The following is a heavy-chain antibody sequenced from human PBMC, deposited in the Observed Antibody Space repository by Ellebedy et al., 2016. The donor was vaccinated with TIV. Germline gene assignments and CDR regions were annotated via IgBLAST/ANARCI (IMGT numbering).Heavy chain of an antibody. CDR1: GLTVSSNH. J-gene: IGHJ5*02. Sequence: GESLKISCAASGLTVSSNHMSWLRQAPGKGLEWVSVIYGGGGTSYTDSVKGRFSISIDNSKNTLYLQMNSLRAEDTAMYYCAKVTTGWPSSWGQGTLVTVSS. CDR3: AKVTTGWPSS. V-gene: IGHV3-53*01. D-gene: IGHD6-19*01. CDR2: IYGGGGT.